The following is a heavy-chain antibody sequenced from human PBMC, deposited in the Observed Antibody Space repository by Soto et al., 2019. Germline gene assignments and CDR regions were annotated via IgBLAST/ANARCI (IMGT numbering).Heavy chain of an antibody. J-gene: IGHJ1*01. D-gene: IGHD3-9*01. CDR1: GSPCSSTD. CDR2: IDGSGGTT. Sequence: PGRALRLSCAASGSPCSSTDMTWVRQAPGKGLDWVSTIDGSGGTTYYADSVKGRFTISRDNSMNTVYLQMKSLRADDTALYYCAKTSGWLNTWGQGALVPGSS. CDR3: AKTSGWLNT. V-gene: IGHV3-23*01.